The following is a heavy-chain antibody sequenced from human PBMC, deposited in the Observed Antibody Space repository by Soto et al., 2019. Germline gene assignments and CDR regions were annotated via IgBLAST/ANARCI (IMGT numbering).Heavy chain of an antibody. CDR3: TTVDPDLEVNYYYSGMYV. V-gene: IGHV3-15*07. J-gene: IGHJ6*02. Sequence: GGSLRLSCAASGFTFSNAWMNWVREAPGKGLEWVGRIKSKTDGGTTDYAAPVKGRFTISRDDSKNTLYLQMNSLKTEDTAVYYCTTVDPDLEVNYYYSGMYVWAQGTTLTISS. CDR2: IKSKTDGGTT. D-gene: IGHD3-3*01. CDR1: GFTFSNAW.